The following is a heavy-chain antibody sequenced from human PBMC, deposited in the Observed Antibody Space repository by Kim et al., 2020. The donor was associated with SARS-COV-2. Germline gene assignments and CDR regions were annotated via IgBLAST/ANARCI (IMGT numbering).Heavy chain of an antibody. CDR2: IKQDGSEK. CDR3: ARDGRRGLLWFGEAAASYDGMDV. D-gene: IGHD3-10*01. Sequence: GGSLRLSCAASGFTFSSYWMSWVRQAPGKGLEWVANIKQDGSEKYYVDSVKGRFTISRDNAKNSLYLQMNSLRAEDTAVYYCARDGRRGLLWFGEAAASYDGMDVWGQGTTVTVSS. V-gene: IGHV3-7*01. CDR1: GFTFSSYW. J-gene: IGHJ6*02.